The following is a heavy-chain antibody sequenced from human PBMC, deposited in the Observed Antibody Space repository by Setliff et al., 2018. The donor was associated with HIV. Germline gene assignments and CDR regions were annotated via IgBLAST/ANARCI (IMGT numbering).Heavy chain of an antibody. CDR2: IYISGTT. J-gene: IGHJ6*02. Sequence: ASETLSLTCTVSGGSINNHYWYWIRQPPGKGLEWIGYIYISGTTNYNPPLKNRVTMSLDTSKTQVSLRLTSVTAADTAVYYCARRSIVGVTRGFYYYGLDVWGQGTTVTVSS. D-gene: IGHD1-26*01. CDR3: ARRSIVGVTRGFYYYGLDV. CDR1: GGSINNHY. V-gene: IGHV4-4*09.